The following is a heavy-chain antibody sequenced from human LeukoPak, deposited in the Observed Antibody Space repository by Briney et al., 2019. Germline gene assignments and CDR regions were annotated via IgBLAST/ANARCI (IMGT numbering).Heavy chain of an antibody. CDR1: GFTFDDYA. J-gene: IGHJ5*02. V-gene: IGHV3-9*01. D-gene: IGHD2-15*01. Sequence: GGSLRLSCAASGFTFDDYAMHWVRQAPGKGLEWVSGISWNSGSIGYADSVKGRFTISRDNSKNTLYLQMNSLRAEDTAVYYCARDARYCSGGSCYFWFDPWGQGTLVTVSS. CDR2: ISWNSGSI. CDR3: ARDARYCSGGSCYFWFDP.